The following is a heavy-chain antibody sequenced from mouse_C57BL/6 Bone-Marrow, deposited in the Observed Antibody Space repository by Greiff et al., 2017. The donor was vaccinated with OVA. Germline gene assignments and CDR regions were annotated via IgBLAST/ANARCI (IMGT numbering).Heavy chain of an antibody. CDR1: GFTFSDYY. V-gene: IGHV5-16*01. Sequence: EVKRVESEGGLVQPGSSMKLSCTASGFTFSDYYMAWVRQVPEKGLEWVANINYDGSGTYYLDSLKSRFIISRDNAKNILYLQMSSLKSEDTATYYCARDGYYLYFDYWGQGTTLTVS. D-gene: IGHD2-3*01. CDR3: ARDGYYLYFDY. CDR2: INYDGSGT. J-gene: IGHJ2*01.